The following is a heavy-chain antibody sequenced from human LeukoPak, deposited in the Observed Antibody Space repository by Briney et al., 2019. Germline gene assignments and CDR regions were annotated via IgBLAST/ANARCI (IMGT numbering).Heavy chain of an antibody. J-gene: IGHJ4*02. V-gene: IGHV3-30*02. D-gene: IGHD6-13*01. CDR1: GFTVSSNY. Sequence: GGSLRLSCAASGFTVSSNYMSWVRQAPGKGLEWVAFIRYDGSNKYYADSVKGRFTISRDNSKSTLYLQMNSLRAEDTAVYYCANQEGLAAAGTLDYWGQGTLVTVSS. CDR3: ANQEGLAAAGTLDY. CDR2: IRYDGSNK.